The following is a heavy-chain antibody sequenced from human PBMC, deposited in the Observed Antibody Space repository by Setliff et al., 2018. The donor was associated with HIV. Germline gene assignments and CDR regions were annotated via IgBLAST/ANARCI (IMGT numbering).Heavy chain of an antibody. Sequence: ASVKVSCKASGSTFSTYDINWVRQAPGQGPEWMGWMNPNSGNTGYAPKLQGRVTMTTNTSISTAYMELSSLRSEDTAVYYCASPLGSSGYGAFDIWGQGTMVTVSS. J-gene: IGHJ3*02. CDR2: MNPNSGNT. CDR3: ASPLGSSGYGAFDI. D-gene: IGHD3-22*01. V-gene: IGHV1-8*01. CDR1: GSTFSTYD.